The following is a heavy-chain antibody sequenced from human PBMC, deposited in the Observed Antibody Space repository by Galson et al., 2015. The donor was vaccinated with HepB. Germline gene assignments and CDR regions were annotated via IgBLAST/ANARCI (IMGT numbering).Heavy chain of an antibody. CDR1: GFTFSSYG. CDR3: AKDPFMSGYSLYYYYMDV. J-gene: IGHJ6*03. V-gene: IGHV3-30*18. D-gene: IGHD3-3*01. Sequence: SLRLSCAASGFTFSSYGMHWVRQAPGKGLEWVAVISYDGSNKYYADSVKGRFTISRDNSKNALYLQMNSLRAEDTAVYYCAKDPFMSGYSLYYYYMDVWGKGTTVTVSS. CDR2: ISYDGSNK.